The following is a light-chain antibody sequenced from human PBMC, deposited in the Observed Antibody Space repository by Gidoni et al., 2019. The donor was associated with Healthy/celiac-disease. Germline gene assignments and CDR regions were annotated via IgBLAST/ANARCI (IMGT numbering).Light chain of an antibody. Sequence: DIQMTPSPSSLSASVGDRVTITCRASQSISSYLNWYQQKPGNAPKLLIYAASSLQSGVPSRFSGSGSGTDFTLTISSLQPEDFATYYCQQSYSTPPKCSFGQGTKLEIK. CDR3: QQSYSTPPKCS. V-gene: IGKV1-39*01. CDR2: AAS. CDR1: QSISSY. J-gene: IGKJ2*04.